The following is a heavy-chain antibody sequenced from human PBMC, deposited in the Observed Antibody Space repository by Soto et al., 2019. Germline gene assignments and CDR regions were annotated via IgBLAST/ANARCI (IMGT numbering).Heavy chain of an antibody. V-gene: IGHV3-33*01. CDR1: GFTFSSYG. D-gene: IGHD6-13*01. CDR2: IWYDGSNK. Sequence: GGSLRLSCAASGFTFSSYGMHWVRQAPGKGLEWVAVIWYDGSNKYYADSVKGRFTISRDNSKNTLYLQMNSLRAEDTAVYYCARRIISDSWYNSGYYYGMDVWGQGTTVTVSS. CDR3: ARRIISDSWYNSGYYYGMDV. J-gene: IGHJ6*02.